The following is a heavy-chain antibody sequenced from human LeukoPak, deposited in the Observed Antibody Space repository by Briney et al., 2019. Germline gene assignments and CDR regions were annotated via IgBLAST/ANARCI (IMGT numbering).Heavy chain of an antibody. Sequence: GGSLRLSCAASGLTFNNYAMHWVRQAPGEGLEWAAVISSDGRNKYYADSVKGRFTVSRDNFKNTLNLQMNSLGSEDTAVYYCARDASGSASYYYYGMDVWGQGTTVLVSS. CDR3: ARDASGSASYYYYGMDV. D-gene: IGHD3-10*01. CDR2: ISSDGRNK. J-gene: IGHJ6*01. V-gene: IGHV3-30*04. CDR1: GLTFNNYA.